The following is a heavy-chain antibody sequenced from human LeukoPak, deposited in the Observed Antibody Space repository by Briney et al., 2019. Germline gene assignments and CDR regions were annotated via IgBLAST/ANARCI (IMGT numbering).Heavy chain of an antibody. CDR3: AKHLWRDLLWFGEGYYFGY. J-gene: IGHJ4*02. V-gene: IGHV3-23*01. CDR1: GFTFSSHA. D-gene: IGHD3-10*01. CDR2: ISSSGGST. Sequence: PGGSLRLSCAASGFTFSSHAMSWVRQAPGKGLEWVSSISSSGGSTYYADSVKGRFTISRDNSKNTLYLQMNSLRAEDTAVYYCAKHLWRDLLWFGEGYYFGYWGQGTLVTVSS.